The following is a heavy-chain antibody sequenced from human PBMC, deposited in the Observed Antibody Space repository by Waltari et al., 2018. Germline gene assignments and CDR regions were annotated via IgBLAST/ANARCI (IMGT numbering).Heavy chain of an antibody. V-gene: IGHV1-2*02. Sequence: QVQLVQSGAEVKKPGASVKVSCKASGYTFTGYYMHWVRQAPGQGLEGMGWINPNSGGTNYAQKFQGRVTKTRDTSISTAYRELSRLRCDDTAVYYGVKAEYDILTGYPGDYFDYWGQGTLVTVSS. J-gene: IGHJ4*02. D-gene: IGHD3-9*01. CDR3: VKAEYDILTGYPGDYFDY. CDR1: GYTFTGYY. CDR2: INPNSGGT.